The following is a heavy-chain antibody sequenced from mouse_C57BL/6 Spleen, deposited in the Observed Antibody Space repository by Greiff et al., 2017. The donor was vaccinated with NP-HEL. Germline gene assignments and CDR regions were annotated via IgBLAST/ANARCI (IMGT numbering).Heavy chain of an antibody. Sequence: EVQLQESGPGLVKPSQSLSLTCSVTGYSITSGYYWNWIRQFPGNKPEWMGYISYDGCNNYNPSLKNRISITRDTSKNQFFLKLNSVTTEDTATYYCARRNYDYDGYYFDYWGQGTTLTVSS. CDR2: ISYDGCN. CDR1: GYSITSGYY. D-gene: IGHD2-4*01. J-gene: IGHJ2*01. V-gene: IGHV3-6*01. CDR3: ARRNYDYDGYYFDY.